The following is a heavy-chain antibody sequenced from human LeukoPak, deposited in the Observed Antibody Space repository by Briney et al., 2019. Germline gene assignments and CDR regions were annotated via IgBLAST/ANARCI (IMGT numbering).Heavy chain of an antibody. CDR1: GGXFSGYY. CDR2: INHSGST. J-gene: IGHJ4*02. V-gene: IGHV4-34*01. Sequence: PSETLSLTCAVYGGXFSGYYCSWIRQPPGKGLEWLGQINHSGSTNYNPSLKSRVTISVDTSKNQFSLKLNSVTAADTAVYYCARARLRYDDSSGYYTRLGLYYFDYWGQGTLVTVSS. D-gene: IGHD3-22*01. CDR3: ARARLRYDDSSGYYTRLGLYYFDY.